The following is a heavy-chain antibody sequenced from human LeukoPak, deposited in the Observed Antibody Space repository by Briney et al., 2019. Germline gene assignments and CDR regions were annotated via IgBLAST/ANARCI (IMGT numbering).Heavy chain of an antibody. CDR2: IYSSGST. D-gene: IGHD2-2*02. Sequence: SETLSLTCSVSGDSISNYYWSWIRQPPGMGLELIGHIYSSGSTNYNPSLKSRVTVSLDTSKNQFSLRLSSVTAADTAVYYCARATPLYYFDYWGQGTLVTVSS. J-gene: IGHJ4*02. CDR1: GDSISNYY. V-gene: IGHV4-59*01. CDR3: ARATPLYYFDY.